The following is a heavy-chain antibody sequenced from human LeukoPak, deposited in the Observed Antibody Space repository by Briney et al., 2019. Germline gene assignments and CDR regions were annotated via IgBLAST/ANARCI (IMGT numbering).Heavy chain of an antibody. V-gene: IGHV4-61*02. D-gene: IGHD2-15*01. CDR2: IHPSGST. Sequence: SETPSLICTVSGDSSISGTYYWSWIRQPAGKGLEWIGRIHPSGSTNYNPSLKSRVTISVDTSKNQFSLNLGSVTAADTAVYYCARAVVWLPFDYWGQGTLVTVSS. CDR3: ARAVVWLPFDY. J-gene: IGHJ4*02. CDR1: GDSSISGTYY.